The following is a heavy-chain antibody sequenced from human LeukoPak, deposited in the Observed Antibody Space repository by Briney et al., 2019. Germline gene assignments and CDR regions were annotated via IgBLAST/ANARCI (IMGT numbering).Heavy chain of an antibody. V-gene: IGHV1-69*13. CDR2: IIPIFGTA. Sequence: GASVKVSCKASGYTFTSYGISWVRQAPGQGLEWMGGIIPIFGTANYAQKFQGRVTITADESTSTAYMELSSLRSEDTAVYYCARGAGYSSGWYRGQYFQHWGQGTLVTVSS. J-gene: IGHJ1*01. D-gene: IGHD6-19*01. CDR1: GYTFTSYG. CDR3: ARGAGYSSGWYRGQYFQH.